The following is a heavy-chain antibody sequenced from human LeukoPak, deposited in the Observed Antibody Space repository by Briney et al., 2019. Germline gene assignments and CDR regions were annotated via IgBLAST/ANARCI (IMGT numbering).Heavy chain of an antibody. CDR2: MYYSGST. D-gene: IGHD3-10*01. CDR1: GGSISSSRYY. V-gene: IGHV4-39*07. CDR3: ARGRITMVRGVQEFDY. Sequence: SGTLSLTCTVSGGSISSSRYYGGWVRQPPGRWRGWIGSMYYSGSTYYNPSLKSRVTISVNTSKHQFYLKLSSVTAADTAVYYCARGRITMVRGVQEFDYWGQGTLVTVSS. J-gene: IGHJ4*02.